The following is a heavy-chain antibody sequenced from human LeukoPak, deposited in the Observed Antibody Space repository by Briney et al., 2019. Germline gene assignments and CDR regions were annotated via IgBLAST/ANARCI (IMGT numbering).Heavy chain of an antibody. Sequence: GGSLRLSCAASGFTFSDYAMHWVRQAPGKGLEWVAVISYDGSWMYYADSVKGRFTVSRDNSKSTLYLEMDSPRVEDTAVNFCARGLGSGSFLIDYWGQGTLVTVSS. CDR2: ISYDGSWM. CDR1: GFTFSDYA. CDR3: ARGLGSGSFLIDY. J-gene: IGHJ4*02. V-gene: IGHV3-30*04. D-gene: IGHD3-10*02.